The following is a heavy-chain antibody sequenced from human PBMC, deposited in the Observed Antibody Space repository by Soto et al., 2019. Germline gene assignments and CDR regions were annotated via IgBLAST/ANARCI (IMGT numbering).Heavy chain of an antibody. J-gene: IGHJ4*02. Sequence: QSGGSLRLSCTASGLTFRNYAMSWVRQAPGKGLQWVSAISGNGGTTYYADSVKGRFTLSRDNFKDTLYLQMNSLRTEDTAVYYCAKDQGHGRLYFDSWCLGTLVTVSS. CDR3: AKDQGHGRLYFDS. CDR2: ISGNGGTT. CDR1: GLTFRNYA. V-gene: IGHV3-23*01.